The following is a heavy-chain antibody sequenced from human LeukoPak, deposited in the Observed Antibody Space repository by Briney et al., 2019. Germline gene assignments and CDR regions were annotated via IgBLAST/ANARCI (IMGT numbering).Heavy chain of an antibody. J-gene: IGHJ3*02. CDR2: IYTSGST. CDR3: ARGGNLHFIRDAFDI. Sequence: SETLSLTCTVSGGSISSYYWSWIRQPAGKGLEWIGRIYTSGSTNYNPSLKSRVTMSVDTSKNQFSLKLSSVTAADTAVYYCARGGNLHFIRDAFDIWGQGTMVTVSS. D-gene: IGHD3-16*01. V-gene: IGHV4-4*07. CDR1: GGSISSYY.